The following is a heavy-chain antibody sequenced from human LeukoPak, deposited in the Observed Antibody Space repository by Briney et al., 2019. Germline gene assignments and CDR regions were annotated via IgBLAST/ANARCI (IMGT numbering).Heavy chain of an antibody. CDR2: INHSRST. D-gene: IGHD2-21*01. CDR3: ARGWEILGFSVGFDP. J-gene: IGHJ5*02. V-gene: IGHV4-34*01. Sequence: SETLSLTCAVYGGSFSGYYWSWIRQPPGKGLEWIGEINHSRSTNYNPSLKSRVTISVDTSKNQFSLKLSSVTAADTAVYYCARGWEILGFSVGFDPWGQGTLVTVSS. CDR1: GGSFSGYY.